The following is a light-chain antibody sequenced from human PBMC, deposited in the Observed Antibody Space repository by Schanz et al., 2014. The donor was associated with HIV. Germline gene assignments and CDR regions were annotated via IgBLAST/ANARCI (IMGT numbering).Light chain of an antibody. CDR3: SSYAASNNYVV. J-gene: IGLJ2*01. V-gene: IGLV2-8*01. CDR1: SSDVGAYNY. Sequence: QSALTQPGSVSGSPGQSVSISCTGTSSDVGAYNYISWYQQYPGKAPKLMIYEVSNRPSGVPDRFSGSKSGITASLTVSGLQADDEADYYCSSYAASNNYVVFGGGTKLTVL. CDR2: EVS.